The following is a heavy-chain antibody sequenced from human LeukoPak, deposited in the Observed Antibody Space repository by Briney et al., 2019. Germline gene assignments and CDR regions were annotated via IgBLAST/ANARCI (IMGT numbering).Heavy chain of an antibody. CDR2: IYHSGST. Sequence: SSETLSLTCSVSGGSISSYYWGWIRQPPGKGLEWIGSIYHSGSTYYNPSLKSRVTISVDTSKNQFSLKLSSVTAADTAVYYCARRHRGGSYHYWYFDLWGRGTLVTVSS. D-gene: IGHD1-26*01. V-gene: IGHV4-38-2*02. CDR3: ARRHRGGSYHYWYFDL. J-gene: IGHJ2*01. CDR1: GGSISSYY.